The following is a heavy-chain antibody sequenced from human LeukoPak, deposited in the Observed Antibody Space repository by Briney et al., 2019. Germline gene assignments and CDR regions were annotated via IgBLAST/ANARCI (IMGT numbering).Heavy chain of an antibody. V-gene: IGHV4-4*07. CDR3: AREITVTRPFDY. D-gene: IGHD4-17*01. CDR2: ISASGST. J-gene: IGHJ4*02. CDR1: GGSISSDY. Sequence: PSETLSLTCNVSGGSISSDYWSWIRQPPGKGLEWIGRISASGSTNYNPSLKSRVTMSVDTSKNQFSLKLSSVTAADTAVYYCAREITVTRPFDYWGQGTLVTVSS.